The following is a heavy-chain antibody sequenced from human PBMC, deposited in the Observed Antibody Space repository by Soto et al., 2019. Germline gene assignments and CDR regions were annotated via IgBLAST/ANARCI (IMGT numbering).Heavy chain of an antibody. CDR2: IIPIFGTA. CDR3: ARSPGPYCAEGYAFES. D-gene: IGHD1-26*01. CDR1: GGTFSSYA. Sequence: SVKVSCKASGGTFSSYAISWVRQAPGQGLEWMGGIIPIFGTANYAQKFQGRVTITADESTSTAYMELSSLRSEDTAVYYCARSPGPYCAEGYAFESWGRVTRVAVSS. V-gene: IGHV1-69*13. J-gene: IGHJ3*02.